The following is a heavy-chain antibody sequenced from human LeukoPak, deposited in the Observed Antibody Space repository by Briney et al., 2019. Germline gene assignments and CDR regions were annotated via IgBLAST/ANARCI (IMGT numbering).Heavy chain of an antibody. CDR2: IHYSGST. V-gene: IGHV4-59*08. Sequence: PSETLSLTCTVSGGSISSYYWSWIRQPPGKGLEWIGYIHYSGSTNYNPSLKSRVTISVDTSKNQFSLKLSSVTAADTAVYYCARLTMGSGGSCYSNWGQGTLVTVSS. D-gene: IGHD2-15*01. J-gene: IGHJ4*02. CDR3: ARLTMGSGGSCYSN. CDR1: GGSISSYY.